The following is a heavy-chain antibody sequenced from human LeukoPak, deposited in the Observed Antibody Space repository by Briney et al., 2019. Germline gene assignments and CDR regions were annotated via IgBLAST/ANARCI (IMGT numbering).Heavy chain of an antibody. CDR3: ARDEKSGSGSYYHY. CDR2: IYTSGST. J-gene: IGHJ4*02. D-gene: IGHD3-10*01. CDR1: GGSISSYY. V-gene: IGHV4-4*07. Sequence: SETLSLTCTVSGGSISSYYWSWIRQPAGKGLEWIGRIYTSGSTNYNPSLKSRVTMSVDTSKNQFSLKLSSVTAADMAVYYCARDEKSGSGSYYHYWGQGTLVTVSS.